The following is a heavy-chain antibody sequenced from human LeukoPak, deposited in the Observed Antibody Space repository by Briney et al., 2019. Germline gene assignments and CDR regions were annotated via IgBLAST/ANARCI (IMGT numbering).Heavy chain of an antibody. CDR2: VHHSGST. Sequence: PSETLSLTCTVSGGSIRSTSYYWGWIRQPPGKGLEWLGSVHHSGSTYDNPSLKSRVTISVDTSKNQFSLKLISVTAADTAVYYCARRSTVAGRGRFDPWGQGTLVTVSS. D-gene: IGHD6-19*01. CDR3: ARRSTVAGRGRFDP. J-gene: IGHJ5*02. CDR1: GGSIRSTSYY. V-gene: IGHV4-39*01.